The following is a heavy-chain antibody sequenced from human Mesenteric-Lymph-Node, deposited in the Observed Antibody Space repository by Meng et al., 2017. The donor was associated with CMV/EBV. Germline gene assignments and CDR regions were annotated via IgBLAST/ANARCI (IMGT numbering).Heavy chain of an antibody. CDR3: ARQWLGELAFDS. CDR2: IYWEDDK. Sequence: CTCSGFSLSTRGVSGGWIRQPPGKALEWLALIYWEDDKRYSPSLKGRLTITKDTSNNQVVLTMTNMDPVDTASYYCARQWLGELAFDSWGQGALVTVSS. D-gene: IGHD3-10*01. V-gene: IGHV2-5*02. J-gene: IGHJ4*02. CDR1: GFSLSTRGVS.